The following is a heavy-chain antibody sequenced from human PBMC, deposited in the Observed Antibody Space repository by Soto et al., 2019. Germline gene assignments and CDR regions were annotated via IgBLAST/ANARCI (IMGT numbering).Heavy chain of an antibody. V-gene: IGHV3-21*01. J-gene: IGHJ2*01. CDR1: GFTFSTNS. Sequence: EVQLVESGGGLVKPGGSRRLPCAASGFTFSTNSINGAPQPPGKGLGGVSSISSSSSYIYYADSVKGRFTISRDNAKNSLYLQMNSLRAEDTAVYYCARDQVAGTRYFDLWGRGTLVTVSS. CDR3: ARDQVAGTRYFDL. D-gene: IGHD6-19*01. CDR2: ISSSSSYI.